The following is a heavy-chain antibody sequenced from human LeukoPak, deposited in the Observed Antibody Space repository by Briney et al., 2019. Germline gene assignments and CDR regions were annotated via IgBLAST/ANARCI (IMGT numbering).Heavy chain of an antibody. V-gene: IGHV5-51*01. CDR2: IYPGDSDT. CDR1: GYSFTNYW. D-gene: IGHD2-2*01. J-gene: IGHJ6*03. Sequence: NLGESLKISCKGSGYSFTNYWIGWVRQMPGKGLEWMGIIYPGDSDTRYSPSFQGQVTISADKSISTAYLQWSSLKASDTAMYYCARQRGYCSSTSCHSGYMDVWGKGTTVTISS. CDR3: ARQRGYCSSTSCHSGYMDV.